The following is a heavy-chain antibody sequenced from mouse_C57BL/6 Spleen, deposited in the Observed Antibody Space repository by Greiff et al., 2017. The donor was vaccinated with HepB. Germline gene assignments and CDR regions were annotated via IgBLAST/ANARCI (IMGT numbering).Heavy chain of an antibody. CDR1: GFTFSSYA. J-gene: IGHJ2*01. CDR2: ISDGGSYT. CDR3: ARRRGFDY. Sequence: EVQGVESGGGLVKPGGSLKLSCAASGFTFSSYAMSWVRQTPEKRLEWVATISDGGSYTYYPDNVKGRFTISRDNAKNNLYLQMSHLKSEDTAMYYCARRRGFDYWGQGTTLTVSS. V-gene: IGHV5-4*03.